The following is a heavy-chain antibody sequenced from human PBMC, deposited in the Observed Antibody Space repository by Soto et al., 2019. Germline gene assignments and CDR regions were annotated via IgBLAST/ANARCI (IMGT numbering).Heavy chain of an antibody. Sequence: XGGLRLTCAASGFTFSSYCMHWVRQAPGKGLEWVAVISYDGSNKYYADSVKGRFTISRDNSKNTLYLQMNSLRAEDTAVYYCAKDIYDSSPGWFDSWGQGTLVTVPS. V-gene: IGHV3-30*18. CDR2: ISYDGSNK. CDR1: GFTFSSYC. CDR3: AKDIYDSSPGWFDS. J-gene: IGHJ5*01. D-gene: IGHD3-22*01.